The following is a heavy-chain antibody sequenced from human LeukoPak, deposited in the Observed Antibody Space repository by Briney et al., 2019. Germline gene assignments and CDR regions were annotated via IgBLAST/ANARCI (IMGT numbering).Heavy chain of an antibody. J-gene: IGHJ4*02. V-gene: IGHV4-39*01. D-gene: IGHD4-23*01. CDR3: ATRSVDYGGNSGYFDY. Sequence: SETLSLTCTVSGGSISSSSYYWGWIRQPPGKGLEWIGSLYYSGSTYYNPSLKSRVTISVDTSKNQFSLKLNSVTAVDTAVYFCATRSVDYGGNSGYFDYWGQGTLVTVSS. CDR1: GGSISSSSYY. CDR2: LYYSGST.